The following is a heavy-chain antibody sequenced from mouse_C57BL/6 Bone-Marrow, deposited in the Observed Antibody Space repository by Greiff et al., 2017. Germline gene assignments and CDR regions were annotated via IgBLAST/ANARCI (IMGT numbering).Heavy chain of an antibody. D-gene: IGHD1-1*01. J-gene: IGHJ3*01. Sequence: QVHVKQPGAELVKPGASVKLSCKASGYTFTSYWMHWVKQRPGRGLEWIGRIDPNSGGTKYNEKFKSKATLTVDKPSSTAYMQLSSLTSEDSAVYYCAPYYGSSPWFAYWGQGTLVTVSA. CDR3: APYYGSSPWFAY. CDR2: IDPNSGGT. V-gene: IGHV1-72*01. CDR1: GYTFTSYW.